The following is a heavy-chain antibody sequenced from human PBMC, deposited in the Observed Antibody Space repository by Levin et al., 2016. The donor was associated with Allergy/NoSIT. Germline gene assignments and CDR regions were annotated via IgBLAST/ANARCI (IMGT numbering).Heavy chain of an antibody. CDR3: TRRGHTMVRGGEDYYYYYMDV. Sequence: GESLKISCAASGFTFSGSAMHWVRQASGKGLEWVGRIRSKANSYATAYAASVKGRFTISRDDSKNTAYLQMNSLKTEDTAVYYCTRRGHTMVRGGEDYYYYYMDVWGKGTTVTVSS. CDR2: IRSKANSYAT. J-gene: IGHJ6*03. V-gene: IGHV3-73*01. D-gene: IGHD3-10*01. CDR1: GFTFSGSA.